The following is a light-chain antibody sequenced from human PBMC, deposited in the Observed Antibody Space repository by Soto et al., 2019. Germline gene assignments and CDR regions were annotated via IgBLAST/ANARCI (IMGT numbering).Light chain of an antibody. Sequence: DVVMTQSPLSLPVTLGQPASISCSSSQSLVYSDGNTYLNWFHQRPGQSPRRLIYKVSNRDSGVPDRFSGSVSGTEFIRKIIRVEAEDVGVSYCMQGTYWPLLTFGGGTKVEIK. CDR1: QSLVYSDGNTY. CDR3: MQGTYWPLLT. CDR2: KVS. V-gene: IGKV2-30*01. J-gene: IGKJ4*02.